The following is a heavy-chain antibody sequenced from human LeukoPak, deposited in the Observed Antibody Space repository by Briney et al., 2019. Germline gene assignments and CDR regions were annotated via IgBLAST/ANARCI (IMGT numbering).Heavy chain of an antibody. CDR1: GGSISSYY. Sequence: SETLSLTCTVSGGSISSYYWSWIRQPPGKGLEWIGYIYYSGSTNYNPSLTSRVTISVDTSKNQFSLKLSSVTAADTAVYYCAGTYYYGSGSYYDYYYGMDVWGKGTTVTVSS. V-gene: IGHV4-59*01. D-gene: IGHD3-10*01. CDR3: AGTYYYGSGSYYDYYYGMDV. J-gene: IGHJ6*04. CDR2: IYYSGST.